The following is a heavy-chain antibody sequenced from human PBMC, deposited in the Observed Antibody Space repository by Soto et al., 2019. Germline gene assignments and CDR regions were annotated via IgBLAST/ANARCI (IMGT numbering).Heavy chain of an antibody. D-gene: IGHD3-3*01. V-gene: IGHV3-33*01. J-gene: IGHJ6*04. CDR3: ARDRKSEAPHYYFDMDA. CDR1: GFTFSSYG. Sequence: GSLRLSCAASGFTFSSYGMHWVRQAPGKGLEWVAVIWYDGSNKYYADSVKGRFTISRDNSKNTLYLQMNSLRAEDTAVYYCARDRKSEAPHYYFDMDAWGEGTTDTGSA. CDR2: IWYDGSNK.